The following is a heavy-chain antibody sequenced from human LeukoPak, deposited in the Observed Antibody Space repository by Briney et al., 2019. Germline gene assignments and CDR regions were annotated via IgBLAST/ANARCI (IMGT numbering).Heavy chain of an antibody. D-gene: IGHD2-15*01. CDR2: IKQDGSEK. J-gene: IGHJ6*02. CDR3: ARPSYRDYYYGMDV. V-gene: IGHV3-7*03. Sequence: GGSLRLSCAASGFTFSSYWMSWVRQAPGNGLEWVANIKQDGSEKYYVDSVKGRFTISRDNAKNSLYLQMNSLRAEDTAVYYCARPSYRDYYYGMDVWGQGTTVTVSS. CDR1: GFTFSSYW.